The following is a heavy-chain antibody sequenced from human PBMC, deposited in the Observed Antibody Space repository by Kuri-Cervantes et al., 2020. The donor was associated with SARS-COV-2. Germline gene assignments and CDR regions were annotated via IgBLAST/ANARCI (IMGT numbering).Heavy chain of an antibody. J-gene: IGHJ4*02. V-gene: IGHV1-2*04. CDR1: GYTFTGYY. D-gene: IGHD3-10*01. Sequence: ASVKVSCKTSGYTFTGYYIHWVRQAPGQGLEWMGWINPNSGGTNYAQQFQGWVTMTRDTSLSTAYMETSKLRSDDRALYYCARASSTSGFGGFVRGGALDYWGQGTLVTVSS. CDR3: ARASSTSGFGGFVRGGALDY. CDR2: INPNSGGT.